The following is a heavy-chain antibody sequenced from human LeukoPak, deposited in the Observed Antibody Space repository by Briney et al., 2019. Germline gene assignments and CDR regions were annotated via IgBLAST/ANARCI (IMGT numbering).Heavy chain of an antibody. CDR1: GFTFSSYS. Sequence: GGSLRLSCAASGFTFSSYSMNWVRQAPGKGLEWVSYISSSGSTIYYADSVKGRFTISRDNAKNSLYLQMNSLRAEDTAVYYCARARGIADYYYGMDVWGQGTTVTVSS. CDR3: ARARGIADYYYGMDV. CDR2: ISSSGSTI. V-gene: IGHV3-48*04. D-gene: IGHD6-13*01. J-gene: IGHJ6*02.